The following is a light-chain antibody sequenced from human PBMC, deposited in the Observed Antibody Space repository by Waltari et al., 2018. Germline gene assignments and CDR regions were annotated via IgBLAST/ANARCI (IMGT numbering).Light chain of an antibody. Sequence: QAGLTQPPSVSRALGQTATLTCAGNRNNIGNQGVACMQHNQGHPPKLLSYRSDNRPSGTSERFSASRSGNTASLTITGLQADDEADYYCSAWDSDLVAVVFGGGTKLTVL. CDR1: RNNIGNQG. CDR3: SAWDSDLVAVV. J-gene: IGLJ3*02. CDR2: RSD. V-gene: IGLV10-54*04.